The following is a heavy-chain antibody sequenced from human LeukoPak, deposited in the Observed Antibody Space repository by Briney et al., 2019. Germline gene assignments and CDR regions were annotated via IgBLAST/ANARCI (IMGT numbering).Heavy chain of an antibody. V-gene: IGHV1-2*02. CDR3: ARAHLVAARPGYYYYGMDV. CDR1: GYTFTGYY. Sequence: ASVKASCKASGYTFTGYYMHWVRQAPGQGLEWMGWINPNSGGTNYAQKFQGRVTMTRDTSISTAYMELSRLRSDDTAVYYCARAHLVAARPGYYYYGMDVWGQGTTVTVSS. D-gene: IGHD6-6*01. CDR2: INPNSGGT. J-gene: IGHJ6*02.